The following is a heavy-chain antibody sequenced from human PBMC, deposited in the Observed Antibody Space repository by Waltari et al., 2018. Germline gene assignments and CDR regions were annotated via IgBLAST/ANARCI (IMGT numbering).Heavy chain of an antibody. CDR3: VGQSINVVFDS. J-gene: IGHJ4*02. Sequence: QVQLQESGPGLVKPSGTLSLTCAVSGASIGSRDWWCWVRQPPGKGLEWLGEIYRDGSTLYNPSLRGRVTISGDQTNNLFSLKVTSMTAADTAVYYCVGQSINVVFDSWGPGTLVTVSS. CDR2: IYRDGST. D-gene: IGHD2-21*01. V-gene: IGHV4-4*02. CDR1: GASIGSRDW.